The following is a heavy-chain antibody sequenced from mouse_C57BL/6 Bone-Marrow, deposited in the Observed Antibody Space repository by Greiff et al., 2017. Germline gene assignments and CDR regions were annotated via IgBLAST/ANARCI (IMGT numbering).Heavy chain of an antibody. CDR1: GFNIKDDY. Sequence: EVQLQQSGAELVRPGASVKLSCTASGFNIKDDYMHWVKQRPEQGLEWIGWIDPENGDTEYASKFQGKATITADTSSNTAYLQLSSLISEDTAVYYCTTDDPDYWGQGTTLTVSS. CDR2: IDPENGDT. D-gene: IGHD2-3*01. V-gene: IGHV14-4*01. CDR3: TTDDPDY. J-gene: IGHJ2*01.